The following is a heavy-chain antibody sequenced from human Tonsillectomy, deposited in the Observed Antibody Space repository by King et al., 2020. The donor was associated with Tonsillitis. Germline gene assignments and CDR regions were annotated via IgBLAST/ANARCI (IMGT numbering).Heavy chain of an antibody. CDR1: GFTFDDYA. D-gene: IGHD3-10*01. CDR2: ISWNSGSI. J-gene: IGHJ6*02. Sequence: VQLVESGGGLVQPGRSLRLSCAASGFTFDDYAMHWVRQAPGKGLGWVSGISWNSGSIGYADSVKGRFTISRDNAKNSLYLQMNSLRAEDTALYYCAKASNYYGSGSYYYYYGMDVWGQGTTVTVSS. CDR3: AKASNYYGSGSYYYYYGMDV. V-gene: IGHV3-9*01.